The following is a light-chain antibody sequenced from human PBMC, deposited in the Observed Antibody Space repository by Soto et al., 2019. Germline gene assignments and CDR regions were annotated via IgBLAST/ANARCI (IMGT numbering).Light chain of an antibody. CDR3: KSYAGSNTYV. CDR1: KNDIGVYDF. CDR2: EVV. Sequence: QSALTQPPSASGSPGQSVTISCTGTKNDIGVYDFVSWYQHHPGKAPRLIIYEVVQRPSGVPDRFSGSKSGNTVSLTVSGLQAADEADYFCKSYAGSNTYVFGSGTKATVL. V-gene: IGLV2-8*01. J-gene: IGLJ1*01.